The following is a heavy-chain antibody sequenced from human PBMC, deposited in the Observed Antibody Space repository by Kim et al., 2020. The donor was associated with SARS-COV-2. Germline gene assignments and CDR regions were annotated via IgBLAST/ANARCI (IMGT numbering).Heavy chain of an antibody. D-gene: IGHD1-26*01. V-gene: IGHV3-7*01. CDR3: ASTGGYLRYYGVDV. CDR1: GFTFGTYW. J-gene: IGHJ6*02. Sequence: GGSLRLSCAASGFTFGTYWMTWVRQAPGEGLEWVANINQDGTGKYYVDSVKGRFTISRDNAKNSLYLQMNSLRAEDTAVYYCASTGGYLRYYGVDVWGQG. CDR2: INQDGTGK.